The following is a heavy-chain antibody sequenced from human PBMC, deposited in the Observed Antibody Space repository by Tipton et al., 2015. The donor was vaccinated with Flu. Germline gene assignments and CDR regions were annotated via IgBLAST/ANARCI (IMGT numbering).Heavy chain of an antibody. CDR2: ISGSGRTI. J-gene: IGHJ4*02. CDR1: GFTFSNYD. V-gene: IGHV3-23*01. D-gene: IGHD4/OR15-4a*01. Sequence: SLRLSCAASGFTFSNYDMSWVRQAPGKGLEWVSGISGSGRTIYYADSVKGRFTISRDSSRSTLYLQMNSLRAEDTAVYFCADLPMVVPGLGDSWGQGTLVTVSS. CDR3: ADLPMVVPGLGDS.